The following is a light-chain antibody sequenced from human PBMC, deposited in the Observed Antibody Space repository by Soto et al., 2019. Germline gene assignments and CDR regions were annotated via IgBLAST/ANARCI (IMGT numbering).Light chain of an antibody. CDR3: HQRRDWPIT. J-gene: IGKJ5*01. V-gene: IGKV3-11*01. CDR1: QSVSTF. CDR2: DAS. Sequence: IVLTQSPVALSLSPGERATLSCRASQSVSTFLAWYQQKPGQTPRLLIYDASNRATGTPARFTGSGSGTDFTLTISSLEPEDSAVYYCHQRRDWPITFGQGTRLEIK.